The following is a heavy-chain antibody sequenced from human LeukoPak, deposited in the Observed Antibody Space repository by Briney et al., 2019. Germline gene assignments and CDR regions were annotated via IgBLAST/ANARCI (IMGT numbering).Heavy chain of an antibody. CDR2: ISGSGGST. V-gene: IGHV3-23*01. D-gene: IGHD4-11*01. J-gene: IGHJ4*02. Sequence: PGGSLRLSCAASGFTFSSYAMSWVRQAPGKGLEWVSAISGSGGSTYYADSVKGRFTISRDNSKNTLYLQMNSLRAEDTAVYYCAKDPQATTVTLYYFDYWGQGTLVTVSS. CDR3: AKDPQATTVTLYYFDY. CDR1: GFTFSSYA.